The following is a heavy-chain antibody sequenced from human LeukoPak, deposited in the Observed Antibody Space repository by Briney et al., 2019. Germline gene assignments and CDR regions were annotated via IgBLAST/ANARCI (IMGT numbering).Heavy chain of an antibody. CDR1: GGSINNGGYY. CDR2: IYYSGSS. V-gene: IGHV4-31*03. CDR3: VRNRDGYNSFDY. J-gene: IGHJ4*02. D-gene: IGHD5-24*01. Sequence: PSETLSLTCTVSGGSINNGGYYWSWIRQHPGKGLEWIGYIYYSGSSYYNPSLRSRVTISVDTSKNHFSLKLSSVTAADTAVYDCVRNRDGYNSFDYWGQGTLVTVSS.